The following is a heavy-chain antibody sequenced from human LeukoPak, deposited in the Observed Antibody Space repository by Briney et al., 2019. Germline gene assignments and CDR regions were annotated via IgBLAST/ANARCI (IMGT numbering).Heavy chain of an antibody. J-gene: IGHJ4*02. D-gene: IGHD3-10*01. CDR3: AKTGSVRGGY. V-gene: IGHV3-48*01. Sequence: GGSLRLSCAASGFTFSTFAMIWVRQPPGKGLEWVSYISSSSSTIYYADSVKGRFTTSRDTAKNSLYLQMNSLRAEDTALYYCAKTGSVRGGYWGQGTLVTVSS. CDR2: ISSSSSTI. CDR1: GFTFSTFA.